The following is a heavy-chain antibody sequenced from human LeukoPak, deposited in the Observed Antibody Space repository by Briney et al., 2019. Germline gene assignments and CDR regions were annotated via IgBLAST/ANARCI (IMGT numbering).Heavy chain of an antibody. CDR3: GGVVRVSNWFDP. CDR1: GGSVTSSTYY. D-gene: IGHD3-10*01. CDR2: APYSGYT. J-gene: IGHJ5*02. Sequence: SETLSLTCTLSGGSVTSSTYYWAWIRQPPGKGLEWIGSAPYSGYTYYNPSLKSRVTISVDTSKNQFSLKLSSVTAADTAVYYCGGVVRVSNWFDPWGQGTLVTVSS. V-gene: IGHV4-39*01.